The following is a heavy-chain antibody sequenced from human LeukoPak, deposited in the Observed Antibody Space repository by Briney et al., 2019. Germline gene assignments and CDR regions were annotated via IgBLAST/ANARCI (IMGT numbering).Heavy chain of an antibody. CDR1: GFTFSSYA. CDR2: VSSTGGRT. CDR3: AKESPYVVSRLYYFDY. J-gene: IGHJ4*02. D-gene: IGHD3-16*01. Sequence: PGGSLRLSCAASGFTFSSYAMSWVRQAPGKGLEWVSAVSSTGGRTYYADSVKGRFTISRDNSRDTVYLQMNSLRSEVTAKYYCAKESPYVVSRLYYFDYWGQGTLVTVSS. V-gene: IGHV3-23*01.